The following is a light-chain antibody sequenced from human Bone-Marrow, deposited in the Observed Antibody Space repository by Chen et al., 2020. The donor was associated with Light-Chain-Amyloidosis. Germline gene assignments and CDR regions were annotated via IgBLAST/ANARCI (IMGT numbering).Light chain of an antibody. V-gene: IGKV1-39*01. CDR3: QQSYSWPRT. CDR1: QTISSY. CDR2: AAS. Sequence: DIQMTQSPSSVSASVGDRVTITCRARQTISSYLNWYQQRPGKAPKLLIYAASSLLSGVPSRFRGSGSGTDFTLTIRSLHPEDFATYDCQQSYSWPRTVGGGTKVEIK. J-gene: IGKJ4*01.